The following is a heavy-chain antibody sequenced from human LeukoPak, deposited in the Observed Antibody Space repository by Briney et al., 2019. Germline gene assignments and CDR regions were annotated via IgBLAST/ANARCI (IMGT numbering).Heavy chain of an antibody. J-gene: IGHJ6*03. V-gene: IGHV3-21*01. D-gene: IGHD4-17*01. CDR2: ISSSSSYI. CDR3: ARVVYGDYYYYMDV. Sequence: GGALRLSGAASGFTFSSYSMNWVRQAPGKGVDGVSSISSSSSYIYYADSVKGRFTSSRDNAKTSLYLQMNSPRAEDTAVYYCARVVYGDYYYYMDVWGKGTTVTISS. CDR1: GFTFSSYS.